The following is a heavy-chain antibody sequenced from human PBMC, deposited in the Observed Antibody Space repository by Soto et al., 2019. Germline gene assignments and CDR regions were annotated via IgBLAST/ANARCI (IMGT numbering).Heavy chain of an antibody. CDR1: GGSISSSSYY. CDR2: IYYSGST. Sequence: LSLTCTVSGGSISSSSYYWGWIRQPPGKGLEWIGSIYYSGSTYYNPSLKSRVTISVDTSKDQFSLKLSSVTAADTAVYYCASSSSGGPGHYYYYGMDVWGQGTTVTVSS. V-gene: IGHV4-39*01. J-gene: IGHJ6*02. CDR3: ASSSSGGPGHYYYYGMDV. D-gene: IGHD6-6*01.